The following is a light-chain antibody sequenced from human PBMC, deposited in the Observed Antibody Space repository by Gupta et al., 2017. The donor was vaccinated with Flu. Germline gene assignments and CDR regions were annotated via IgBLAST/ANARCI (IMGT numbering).Light chain of an antibody. CDR2: QDS. CDR3: GEWGSRTVV. Sequence: SYELTQPPSVSVSPGQTASITCSGDKWGDKYACWYQQKPGQSPGLGSYQDSKRPSGIPERVSGSNSGNTVTMNSSGTQAMDEAYYYCGEWGSRTVVFGGGTKLTVL. V-gene: IGLV3-1*01. CDR1: KWGDKY. J-gene: IGLJ2*01.